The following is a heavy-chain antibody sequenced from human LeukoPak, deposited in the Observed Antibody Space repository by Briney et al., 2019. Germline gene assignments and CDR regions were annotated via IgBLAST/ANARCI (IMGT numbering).Heavy chain of an antibody. CDR3: ARDRIAARWSRPDY. CDR1: GFTFSNYA. CDR2: FSGSGGST. J-gene: IGHJ4*02. Sequence: GGSLRLSCAASGFTFSNYAMSWVRQAPGKGLEWVSAFSGSGGSTYYADPVKGRFTISRDNSKNTLYLQMNSLRAEDTAVYYCARDRIAARWSRPDYWGQGTLVTVSS. D-gene: IGHD6-6*01. V-gene: IGHV3-23*01.